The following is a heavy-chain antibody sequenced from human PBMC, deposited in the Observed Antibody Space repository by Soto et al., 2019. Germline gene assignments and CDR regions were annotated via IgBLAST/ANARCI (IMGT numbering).Heavy chain of an antibody. CDR1: GFTFSDYY. Sequence: GGSLRLSCAASGFTFSDYYMSWIRQAPGKGLEWVSYISSSSSHTNYADSVKGRFTISRDNAKNSLYLQMNSLRAEDTAVYYCARDGVIKASGYYYYGMDVWGQGTTVTVSS. CDR3: ARDGVIKASGYYYYGMDV. J-gene: IGHJ6*02. V-gene: IGHV3-11*06. D-gene: IGHD3-16*01. CDR2: ISSSSSHT.